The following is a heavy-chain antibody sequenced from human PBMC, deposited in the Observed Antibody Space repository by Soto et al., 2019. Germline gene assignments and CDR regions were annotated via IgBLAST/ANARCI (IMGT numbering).Heavy chain of an antibody. CDR3: EIETTGTPPVAFDI. CDR1: VGTFSSYA. CDR2: IIPIFGTA. D-gene: IGHD1-1*01. Sequence: QVQLVQSGAEVKKPGSSVKVSCKASVGTFSSYAIRWGRQAPGQGLEWMGGIIPIFGTANYAQKFQGRVTITADESTSTADMELSSLRSEDTAVYYCEIETTGTPPVAFDIWGQGTMVNVS. J-gene: IGHJ3*02. V-gene: IGHV1-69*01.